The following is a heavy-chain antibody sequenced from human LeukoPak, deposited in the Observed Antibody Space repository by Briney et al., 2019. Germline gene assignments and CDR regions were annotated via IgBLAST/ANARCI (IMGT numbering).Heavy chain of an antibody. J-gene: IGHJ4*02. CDR1: GFTFSSYG. CDR2: ISGSGGST. V-gene: IGHV3-23*01. Sequence: GGSLRLSCAASGFTFSSYGMSWVRQAPGKGLEWVSAISGSGGSTYYADSVKGRFTISRDNAKNSLYLQMNSLRAEDTAVYYCARAVYSGYDFDYWGQGTLVTVSS. CDR3: ARAVYSGYDFDY. D-gene: IGHD5-12*01.